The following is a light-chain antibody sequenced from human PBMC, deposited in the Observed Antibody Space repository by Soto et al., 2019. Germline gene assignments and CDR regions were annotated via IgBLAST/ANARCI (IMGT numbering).Light chain of an antibody. V-gene: IGKV3-11*01. Sequence: EIVLTQSPATLSFSPGERATFSCRAGQGVNRYLAWYQQNLGQAPRPLIYDASNRATGIPARFSGGGSGTDFTLTISSLEPEDFAIYFCQQRSNWPPYTFGQGTKLEIK. CDR1: QGVNRY. CDR3: QQRSNWPPYT. CDR2: DAS. J-gene: IGKJ2*01.